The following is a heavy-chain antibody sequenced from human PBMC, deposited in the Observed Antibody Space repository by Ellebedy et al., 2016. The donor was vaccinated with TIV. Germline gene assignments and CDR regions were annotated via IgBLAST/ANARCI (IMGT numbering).Heavy chain of an antibody. CDR1: GFTFSNYF. D-gene: IGHD2-2*01. V-gene: IGHV3-7*03. Sequence: GESLKISCATSGFTFSNYFMGWVRQAPGKGLEWVASISLDGDEQQYADSVEGRFTLSRDDAEKSLYLQMKNLRLEDTAVYYCARGIHQTVPFADHWGQGALVSVSS. J-gene: IGHJ4*02. CDR2: ISLDGDEQ. CDR3: ARGIHQTVPFADH.